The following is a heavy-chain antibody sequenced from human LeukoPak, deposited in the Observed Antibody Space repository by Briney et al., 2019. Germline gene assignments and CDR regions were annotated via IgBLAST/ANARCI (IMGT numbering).Heavy chain of an antibody. Sequence: GGSLRLSCAASGFAFSNYWMNWARQAPGKGLGWVANIKQDGGETNYVDSVKGRFTISRDNAKNSLYLQMNSLRAEDTALYCCGSTNSFSYWGRGTLVTVSS. CDR3: GSTNSFSY. CDR1: GFAFSNYW. V-gene: IGHV3-7*01. J-gene: IGHJ4*02. D-gene: IGHD2-15*01. CDR2: IKQDGGET.